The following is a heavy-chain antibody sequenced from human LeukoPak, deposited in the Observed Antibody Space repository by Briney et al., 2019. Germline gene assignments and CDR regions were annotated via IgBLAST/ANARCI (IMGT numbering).Heavy chain of an antibody. Sequence: EGSLRLSCAASGFTFTNYAKSWVRQAPRKGLEWVSTISGGSENTHYADSVRGRFTISRDNSKNTLYMEMNSLRAEDKAVYYCAKDVGHCSSISCPFDYWGQGALVTVSS. CDR1: GFTFTNYA. CDR3: AKDVGHCSSISCPFDY. D-gene: IGHD2-2*01. J-gene: IGHJ4*02. V-gene: IGHV3-23*01. CDR2: ISGGSENT.